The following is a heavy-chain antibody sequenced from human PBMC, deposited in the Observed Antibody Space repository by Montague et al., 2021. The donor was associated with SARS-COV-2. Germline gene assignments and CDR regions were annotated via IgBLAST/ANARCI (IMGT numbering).Heavy chain of an antibody. V-gene: IGHV4-61*09. D-gene: IGHD3-16*01. J-gene: IGHJ6*02. CDR2: INNSGHT. CDR1: GASIDAGDCN. Sequence: TLSLTCSVSGASIDAGDCNWTWIRQADGQELEWIGNINNSGHTNYNPSLKSRVTISLDRAKNHFYLLLSSVTAADTATYYCGRDSVSYGLDVWGQGTTVTVSS. CDR3: GRDSVSYGLDV.